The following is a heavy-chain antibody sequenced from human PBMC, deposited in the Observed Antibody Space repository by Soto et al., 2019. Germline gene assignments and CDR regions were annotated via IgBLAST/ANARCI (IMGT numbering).Heavy chain of an antibody. CDR2: IYYSGST. Sequence: QLQLQESGPGLVKPSETLSLTCTVSGGSISSSSYYWGWIRQPPGKGLEWIGSIYYSGSTYYNPSPKSRVTISVDTSKNQFSLKLSSVTAADTAVYYCARGEGGTSIFDYWGQGTLVTVSS. D-gene: IGHD2-15*01. J-gene: IGHJ4*02. V-gene: IGHV4-39*01. CDR1: GGSISSSSYY. CDR3: ARGEGGTSIFDY.